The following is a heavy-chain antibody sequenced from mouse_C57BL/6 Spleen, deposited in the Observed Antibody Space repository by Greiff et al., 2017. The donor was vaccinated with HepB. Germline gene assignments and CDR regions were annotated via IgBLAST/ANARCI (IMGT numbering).Heavy chain of an antibody. V-gene: IGHV1-69*01. CDR2: IDPSDSYT. CDR1: GYTFTSYW. CDR3: ARYGNYVGDYAMDY. Sequence: QVQLQQPGAELVMPGASVKLSCKASGYTFTSYWMHWVKQRPGQGLEWIGEIDPSDSYTNYNQKFKGKSTLTVDKSSSTSYMQLSSLTSEDSAVYYCARYGNYVGDYAMDYWGQGTSVTVSS. J-gene: IGHJ4*01. D-gene: IGHD2-1*01.